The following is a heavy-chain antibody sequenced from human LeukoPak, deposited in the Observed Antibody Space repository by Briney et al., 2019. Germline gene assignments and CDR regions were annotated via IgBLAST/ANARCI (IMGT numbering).Heavy chain of an antibody. Sequence: GGSLRLSCAAPGFTFSSSGMHWVRQAPGKGLEWVAFIRYDGSNKYYADSVKGRFTISRDNSNNTLYLQMNSLRVEDTAVYYCAKGAGYYDFWSGYHIDYWGQGTLVTVSS. CDR2: IRYDGSNK. J-gene: IGHJ4*02. CDR3: AKGAGYYDFWSGYHIDY. V-gene: IGHV3-30*02. CDR1: GFTFSSSG. D-gene: IGHD3-3*01.